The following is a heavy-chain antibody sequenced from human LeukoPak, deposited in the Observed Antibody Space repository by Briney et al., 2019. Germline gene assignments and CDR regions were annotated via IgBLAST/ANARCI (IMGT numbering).Heavy chain of an antibody. V-gene: IGHV4-4*07. J-gene: IGHJ4*02. CDR3: VRQGYDYGAFNA. CDR1: GDSVSCCY. Sequence: SDTLSLTCAVSGDSVSCCYWTWIRQSAGKGLEWIGRIFITGSTNYNPSLQGRVTMSVDRSKSQFSLRLSSVTAADTAVYYCVRQGYDYGAFNAWGQGTLVTVSS. D-gene: IGHD5-12*01. CDR2: IFITGST.